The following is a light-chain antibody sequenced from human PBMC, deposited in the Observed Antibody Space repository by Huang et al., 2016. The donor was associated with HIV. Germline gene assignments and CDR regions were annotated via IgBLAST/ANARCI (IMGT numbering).Light chain of an antibody. Sequence: EIVLTQSPGTLSLSPGERATLSCRASQIVSSSYLAWYQQKPGQSPRHLCYVASSRAAGIPDRFSGSGSGTNFTLTISRLEPEDFAFYYCHQYGTSPYTFGQGTNLEIK. CDR2: VAS. CDR1: QIVSSSY. J-gene: IGKJ2*01. V-gene: IGKV3-20*01. CDR3: HQYGTSPYT.